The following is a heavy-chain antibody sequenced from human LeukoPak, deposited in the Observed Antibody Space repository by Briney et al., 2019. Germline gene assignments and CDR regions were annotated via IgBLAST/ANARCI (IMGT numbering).Heavy chain of an antibody. J-gene: IGHJ4*02. CDR1: GGSFSGYY. V-gene: IGHV4-34*01. Sequence: SETLSLTCAVYGGSFSGYYWSRIRQPPGKGLEWIGEINHSGSTNYNPSLKSRVTISVDTSKNQFSLKLSSVTAADTAVYYCARARGVRYSGSYSYFDYWGQGTLVTVSS. CDR2: INHSGST. D-gene: IGHD1-26*01. CDR3: ARARGVRYSGSYSYFDY.